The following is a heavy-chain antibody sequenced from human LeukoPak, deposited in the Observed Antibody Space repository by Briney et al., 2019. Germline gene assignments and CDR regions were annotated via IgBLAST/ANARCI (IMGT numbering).Heavy chain of an antibody. D-gene: IGHD1-1*01. CDR3: AKGTTPQTTHYYCALDV. V-gene: IGHV3-9*01. CDR2: ISWNSDSI. CDR1: GFSFDDYA. Sequence: GGSLRLSCAASGFSFDDYAMHWVRQAPGKGLEWVSGISWNSDSIGYADSVKGRFTISRDNAKNSLYLQMNSLRAGDTALYYCAKGTTPQTTHYYCALDVWGQGTTVTVSS. J-gene: IGHJ6*02.